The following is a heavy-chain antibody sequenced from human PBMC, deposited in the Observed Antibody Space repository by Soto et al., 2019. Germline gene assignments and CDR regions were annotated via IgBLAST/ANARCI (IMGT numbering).Heavy chain of an antibody. Sequence: GGSLRLSCAASGFTFSDHYMDWVRQAPGKGLEWVGRTRNKANSYTTEYAASVKGRFTISRDDSKNSLYLQMNSLKTEDTAVYYCAREGYGGYYYYGMDVWGQGTTVTVSS. CDR1: GFTFSDHY. V-gene: IGHV3-72*01. D-gene: IGHD5-12*01. CDR2: TRNKANSYTT. CDR3: AREGYGGYYYYGMDV. J-gene: IGHJ6*02.